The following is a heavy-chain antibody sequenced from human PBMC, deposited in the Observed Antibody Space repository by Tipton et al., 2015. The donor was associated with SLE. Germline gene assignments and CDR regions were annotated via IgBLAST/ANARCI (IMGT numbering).Heavy chain of an antibody. J-gene: IGHJ3*02. V-gene: IGHV4-38-2*02. CDR3: ARKRNGMGI. Sequence: TLSLTCIVSDDSVSSAYYWAWIRQPPGKGLEWIGEINHSGSTNYNPSLKSRVTISVDTSKNQFSLKLSSVTAADTAVYYCARKRNGMGIWGQGTMVTVSS. CDR1: DDSVSSAYY. CDR2: INHSGST. D-gene: IGHD5-24*01.